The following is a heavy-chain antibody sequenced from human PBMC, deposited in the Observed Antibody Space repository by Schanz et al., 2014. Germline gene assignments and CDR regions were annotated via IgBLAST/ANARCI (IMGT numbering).Heavy chain of an antibody. CDR1: GFTFTNYA. J-gene: IGHJ3*01. CDR3: ARETTIITGGAFDV. Sequence: VHLLESGGGLVQPGGSLRLSCAASGFTFTNYAMSWVRQAPGKGPEYVSCISSGGTTTYHSDSVKGRFTISRDNFKRALYLQMSSLRAEDTAVYYCARETTIITGGAFDVWGQGTMVTVSS. V-gene: IGHV3-23*01. D-gene: IGHD3-9*01. CDR2: ISSGGTTT.